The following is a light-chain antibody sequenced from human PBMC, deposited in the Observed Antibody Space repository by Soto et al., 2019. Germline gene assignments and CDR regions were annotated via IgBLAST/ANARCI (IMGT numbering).Light chain of an antibody. CDR1: QSISTW. J-gene: IGKJ1*01. V-gene: IGKV1-5*01. CDR3: QPYNSFWT. Sequence: DIQMTPSPSTPSASVGDRVTITCRASQSISTWLAWYQQKPGKAPKLLIYDAFYLERGVPSRFSGSGSGTEFTLTISSLQPDDLATYYCQPYNSFWTFGQGTKVEI. CDR2: DAF.